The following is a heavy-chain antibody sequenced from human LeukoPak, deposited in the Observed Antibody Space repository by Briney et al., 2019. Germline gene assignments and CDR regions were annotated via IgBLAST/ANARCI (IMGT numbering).Heavy chain of an antibody. CDR2: INPNNGDT. Sequence: VASVKVSCKASGYTFIDYYMYWVRQAPGQGLEWMGWINPNNGDTKYAQSFLGRVTMTRDTSTTTAYLELRSLRSDDTAVYFCASYPRNIPTPPFDYWGQGTLVTVSS. V-gene: IGHV1-2*02. J-gene: IGHJ4*02. CDR1: GYTFIDYY. CDR3: ASYPRNIPTPPFDY. D-gene: IGHD2-21*01.